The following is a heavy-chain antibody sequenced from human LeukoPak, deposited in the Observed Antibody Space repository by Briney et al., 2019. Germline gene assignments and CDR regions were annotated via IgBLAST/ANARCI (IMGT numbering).Heavy chain of an antibody. J-gene: IGHJ4*02. CDR1: GGSISSSSYY. D-gene: IGHD2-21*01. CDR3: ARSVHISAPFDV. Sequence: PSETLSLTCTVSGGSISSSSYYWGWIRQPPGKGLEWTGNIYYSGSTYYNPSLKSRVTISVDTSKNQFSLKLNSVTAADTAVYYCARSVHISAPFDVWGQGTLVTVSS. CDR2: IYYSGST. V-gene: IGHV4-39*01.